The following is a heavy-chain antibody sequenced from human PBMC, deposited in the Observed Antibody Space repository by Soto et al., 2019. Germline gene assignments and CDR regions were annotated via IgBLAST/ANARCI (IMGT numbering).Heavy chain of an antibody. J-gene: IGHJ5*02. Sequence: GSVTVSCKASGYTFTSYDINWVRQATGQGLEWMGWMNPNSGNTGYAQKFQGRVTMTRNTSISTAYMELSSLRSEDTAVYYCARGPLTVVVAATDNWFDPWGQGTLVTVSS. V-gene: IGHV1-8*01. CDR3: ARGPLTVVVAATDNWFDP. CDR1: GYTFTSYD. D-gene: IGHD2-15*01. CDR2: MNPNSGNT.